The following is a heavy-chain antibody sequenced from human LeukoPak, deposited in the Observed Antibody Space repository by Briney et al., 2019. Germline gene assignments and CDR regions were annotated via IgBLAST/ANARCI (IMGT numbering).Heavy chain of an antibody. D-gene: IGHD3-16*02. J-gene: IGHJ5*02. CDR3: ARDGTPFYSLKVQRLIVANRFAP. Sequence: PSDTLSLTCTVSGYSISSGFYWGWIRPSPGKGLEWIGSVYHSGTTYYNPSLKSRVTISVDVSRNEFSLNLSSVTAADTAVYYCARDGTPFYSLKVQRLIVANRFAPWGQGTVVTASS. V-gene: IGHV4-38-2*02. CDR1: GYSISSGFY. CDR2: VYHSGTT.